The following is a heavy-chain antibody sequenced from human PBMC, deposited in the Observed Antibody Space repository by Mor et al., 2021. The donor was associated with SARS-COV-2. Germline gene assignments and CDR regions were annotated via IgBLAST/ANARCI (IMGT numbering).Heavy chain of an antibody. V-gene: IGHV3-21*06. J-gene: IGHJ4*02. CDR3: ARDLDLNFDY. Sequence: DSVRGRFTISRDNAKNSLFLQMDSLRVEDTAVYYCARDLDLNFDYWGQGALVTVSS.